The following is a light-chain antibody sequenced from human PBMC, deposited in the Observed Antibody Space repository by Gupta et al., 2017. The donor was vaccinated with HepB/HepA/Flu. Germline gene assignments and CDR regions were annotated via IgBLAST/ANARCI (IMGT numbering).Light chain of an antibody. CDR2: DVN. V-gene: IGLV2-11*01. CDR3: CSYAGSYIHYV. CDR1: SSDVGGYKY. Sequence: QSALTQPRSVSGSPGQSVTITCTGTSSDVGGYKYVSWYQQHPGKAPKVMIYDVNKRPSGVPDRCSGSKSGNTASLTISGLQAEDEADYYCCSYAGSYIHYVFGIGTKVTVL. J-gene: IGLJ1*01.